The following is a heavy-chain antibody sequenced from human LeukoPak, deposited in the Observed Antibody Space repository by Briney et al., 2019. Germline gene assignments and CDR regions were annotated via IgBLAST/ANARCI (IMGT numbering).Heavy chain of an antibody. J-gene: IGHJ4*02. D-gene: IGHD2-2*01. CDR3: AGRYALTLEGGFDC. Sequence: GGSLRLSCAASGFTFSSYGMHWVRQAPGKGLEWVAFIPYDGSNKYYADSVKGRFTISRDNSKNTLYLQMNSLRAEDTAVYYCAGRYALTLEGGFDCWGQGTLVTVSS. CDR1: GFTFSSYG. V-gene: IGHV3-30*02. CDR2: IPYDGSNK.